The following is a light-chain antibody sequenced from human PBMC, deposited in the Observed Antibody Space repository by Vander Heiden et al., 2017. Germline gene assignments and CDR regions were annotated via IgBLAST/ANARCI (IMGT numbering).Light chain of an antibody. V-gene: IGLV2-14*03. CDR3: SSYTSSSSCV. CDR1: SSDVGGYNY. Sequence: QSALTQPASMSGSPGQSTTISGTGTSSDVGGYNYVSCYQPHPGNATTLSIYAVSKRPSGVSSRFSGSKAGNTASLTISGLQSEDEADYYRSSYTSSSSCVFGTGTKFTVL. CDR2: AVS. J-gene: IGLJ1*01.